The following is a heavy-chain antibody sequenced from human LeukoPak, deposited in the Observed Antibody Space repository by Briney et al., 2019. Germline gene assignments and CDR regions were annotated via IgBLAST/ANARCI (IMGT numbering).Heavy chain of an antibody. Sequence: GSLRLSCAASGFTFSSYWMSWVRQAPGKGLEWVANIKQDGSEKYYVDSVKGRFTISRDNAKNSLYLQMNSLRAEDTAVYYCARVLAATPYNWFDPWGQGTLVTVSS. CDR2: IKQDGSEK. D-gene: IGHD2-15*01. CDR1: GFTFSSYW. V-gene: IGHV3-7*01. J-gene: IGHJ5*02. CDR3: ARVLAATPYNWFDP.